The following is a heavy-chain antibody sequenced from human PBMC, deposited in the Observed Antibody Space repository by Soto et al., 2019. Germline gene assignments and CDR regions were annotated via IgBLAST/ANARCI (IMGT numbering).Heavy chain of an antibody. V-gene: IGHV4-59*01. D-gene: IGHD2-2*01. Sequence: KTSETLSLTCTVSGGSISSYYWSWIRQPPGKGLEWIGYIYYSGSTNYNPSLKSRVTISVDTSKNQFPLKLSSVTAADTAVYYCARTVIVVVPAAIRRYNWFDPWGQGTLVTVSS. CDR1: GGSISSYY. J-gene: IGHJ5*02. CDR3: ARTVIVVVPAAIRRYNWFDP. CDR2: IYYSGST.